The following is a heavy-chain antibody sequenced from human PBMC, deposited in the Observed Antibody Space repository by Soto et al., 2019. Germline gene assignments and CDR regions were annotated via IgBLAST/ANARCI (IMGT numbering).Heavy chain of an antibody. CDR3: ARAYGGDVFDY. V-gene: IGHV4-34*01. J-gene: IGHJ4*02. D-gene: IGHD2-21*01. CDR1: GRSFSGYY. CDR2: INHSGST. Sequence: QVQLQQWGAGLLKPSETLSLTCAVYGRSFSGYYWSWIRQPPGKGLEWIGEINHSGSTNYNPSLKSRVTISVDTSKNHCSLKLSSLTAADTAVYYCARAYGGDVFDYWGQGTLVTVSS.